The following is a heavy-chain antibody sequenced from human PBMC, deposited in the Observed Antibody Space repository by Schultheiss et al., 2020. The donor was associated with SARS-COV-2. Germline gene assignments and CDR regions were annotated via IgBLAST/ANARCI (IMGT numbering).Heavy chain of an antibody. CDR2: IYSSGST. V-gene: IGHV4-4*07. Sequence: SETLSLTCTVSGDSITSYYWSWIRQPAGKGLEWIGRIYSSGSTNYNPSLKSRVTMSVDTSKNQFSLNVSSVTAADTAVYFCARAPVVVTHIFDYWGQGTLVTVSS. CDR3: ARAPVVVTHIFDY. CDR1: GDSITSYY. J-gene: IGHJ4*02. D-gene: IGHD2-21*02.